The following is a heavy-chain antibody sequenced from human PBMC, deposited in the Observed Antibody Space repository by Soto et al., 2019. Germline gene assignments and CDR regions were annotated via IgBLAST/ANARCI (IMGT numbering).Heavy chain of an antibody. D-gene: IGHD2-15*01. J-gene: IGHJ5*02. CDR1: GFTFSSYG. CDR3: ARPAPCSGGSCYQNWFDP. Sequence: QVQLVESGGGVVQPGRSRRLSCAASGFTFSSYGMHWVRQAPGKGLEWVAVIWYDGSNKYYADSVKGRFTISRDNSKNTLYLQMNSLRAEDTAVYYCARPAPCSGGSCYQNWFDPWGQGTLVTVSS. V-gene: IGHV3-33*01. CDR2: IWYDGSNK.